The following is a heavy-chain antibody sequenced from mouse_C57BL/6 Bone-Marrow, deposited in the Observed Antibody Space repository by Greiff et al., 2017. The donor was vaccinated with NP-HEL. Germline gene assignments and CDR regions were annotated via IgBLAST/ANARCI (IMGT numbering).Heavy chain of an antibody. CDR3: AIAVITTFHAMDY. Sequence: QVQLKQSGPELVKPGASVKISCKASGYAFSSSWMNWVKQRPGKGLEWIGRIYPGDGDTNYNGKFKGKATLTADKSSSTAYMQLSSLTSEDSAVYFCAIAVITTFHAMDYWGQGTSVTVSS. CDR2: IYPGDGDT. CDR1: GYAFSSSW. D-gene: IGHD1-1*01. V-gene: IGHV1-82*01. J-gene: IGHJ4*01.